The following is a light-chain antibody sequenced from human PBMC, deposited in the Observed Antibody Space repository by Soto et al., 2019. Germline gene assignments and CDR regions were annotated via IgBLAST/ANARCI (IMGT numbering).Light chain of an antibody. CDR3: QQLNSYPQT. J-gene: IGKJ5*01. CDR2: SAS. Sequence: QVTQSPSSLSASVGDRVTITCQASRGISSYLAWYQQKPGKAPKLLVYSASTLQSGVPSRFSGSGSGPDFTLTISSLQPEDSATYFCQQLNSYPQTFGQGTRLEI. V-gene: IGKV1-9*01. CDR1: RGISSY.